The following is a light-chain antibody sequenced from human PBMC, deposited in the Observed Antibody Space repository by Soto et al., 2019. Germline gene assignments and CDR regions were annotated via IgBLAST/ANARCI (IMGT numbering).Light chain of an antibody. CDR2: KAS. V-gene: IGKV1-5*03. Sequence: DIQMTQSPSTLSASVGDRVTITCRASQSISSWLAWYQQKPGKAPKLLIYKASSLESGVPSRFSGSGSGTEFTLPISSLQPDDVATYYCQQYNSYTLTFGGGTKVEIK. J-gene: IGKJ4*01. CDR3: QQYNSYTLT. CDR1: QSISSW.